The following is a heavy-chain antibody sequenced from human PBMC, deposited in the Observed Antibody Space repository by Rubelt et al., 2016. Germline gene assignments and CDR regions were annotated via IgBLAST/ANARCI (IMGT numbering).Heavy chain of an antibody. J-gene: IGHJ4*02. V-gene: IGHV4-4*02. CDR3: ARGGGLLWFGELSPSFDY. CDR2: IYHSGST. Sequence: QVQLQESGPGLVKPSGTLSLTCAVSGGSISSSNWWSWVRQPPGKGLEWIGDIYHSGSTNYNPFLKGRVTISVDKSKNQFSRKLSSVTAADTAVYYCARGGGLLWFGELSPSFDYWGQGTLVTVSS. D-gene: IGHD3-10*01. CDR1: GGSISSSNW.